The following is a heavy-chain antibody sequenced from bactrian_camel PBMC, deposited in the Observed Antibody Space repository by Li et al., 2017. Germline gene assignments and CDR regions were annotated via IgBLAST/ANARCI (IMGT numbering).Heavy chain of an antibody. D-gene: IGHD2*01. Sequence: HVQLVESGGGSVQAGGSLRLSCAASGYTYSSYCMGWFRQAPGKGLEWVSIINRGGTTYYADSMKGRFTISRDNATNTVYLQMNSLKPEDTAVYYCVSLVGRPLVHQGTQVTVS. CDR1: GYTYSSYC. V-gene: IGHV3S1*01. CDR2: INRGGTT. J-gene: IGHJ4*01.